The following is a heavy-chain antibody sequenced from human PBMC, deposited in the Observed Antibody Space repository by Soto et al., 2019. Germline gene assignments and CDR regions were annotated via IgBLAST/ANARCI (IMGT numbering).Heavy chain of an antibody. CDR3: ASDLSGRADV. V-gene: IGHV3-74*01. D-gene: IGHD3-10*01. Sequence: GAIKLSCAASVFTFKSSWMHWVRQAPGKGLVWVSRMNEDGGTTDYADSVKGRFTISRDNAKNTLYLQMNSLRVEDTAVYYCASDLSGRADVWGQGTTVTVSS. J-gene: IGHJ6*02. CDR1: VFTFKSSW. CDR2: MNEDGGTT.